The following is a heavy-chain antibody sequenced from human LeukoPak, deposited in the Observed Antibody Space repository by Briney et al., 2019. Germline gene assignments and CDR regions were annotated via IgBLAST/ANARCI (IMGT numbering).Heavy chain of an antibody. Sequence: PGGSLRLSCAASGFTFSSYGMHWVRQAQGKGLEWVAFIRYDGSNKYYADSVKGRFTISRDNSKNTLYLQMNSLRAEDTAVYYCAKAYSGYSYNWFDPWGQGTLVTVSS. J-gene: IGHJ5*02. CDR1: GFTFSSYG. CDR2: IRYDGSNK. V-gene: IGHV3-30*02. CDR3: AKAYSGYSYNWFDP. D-gene: IGHD5-12*01.